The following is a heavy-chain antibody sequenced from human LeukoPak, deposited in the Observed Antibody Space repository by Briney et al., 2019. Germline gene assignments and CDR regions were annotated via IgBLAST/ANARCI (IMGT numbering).Heavy chain of an antibody. V-gene: IGHV3-21*01. D-gene: IGHD3-10*01. CDR3: AATMVRGVIYYYYGMDV. J-gene: IGHJ6*02. CDR2: ISSSSSYI. Sequence: GGSLRLSCAASGYTFSSYSMNWVRQAPGKGLEWVSSISSSSSYIYYADSVKGRFTISRDNAKNSLYLQMNSLRAEDTAVYYCAATMVRGVIYYYYGMDVWGQGTTVTVSS. CDR1: GYTFSSYS.